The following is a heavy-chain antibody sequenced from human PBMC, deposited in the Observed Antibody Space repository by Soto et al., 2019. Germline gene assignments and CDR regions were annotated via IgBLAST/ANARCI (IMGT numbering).Heavy chain of an antibody. V-gene: IGHV3-48*03. CDR2: ISSSGRTI. CDR3: ARARSGYDIDY. CDR1: GFTFSSYE. D-gene: IGHD5-12*01. Sequence: GGSLRRSCVVSGFTFSSYEMNWVRQAPGKGLEYVSYISSSGRTIYYAGSVKGRFTVSRDNAKNSLYLQMNSLRAEDTAVYYCARARSGYDIDYWGQGTLVTVSS. J-gene: IGHJ4*02.